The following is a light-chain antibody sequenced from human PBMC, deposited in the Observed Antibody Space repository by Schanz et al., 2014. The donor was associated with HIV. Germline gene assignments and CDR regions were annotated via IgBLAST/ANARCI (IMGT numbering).Light chain of an antibody. CDR1: SSDVGGYDY. J-gene: IGLJ2*01. V-gene: IGLV2-14*03. Sequence: QSALTQPASVSGSPGQSVTISCTGTSSDVGGYDYVSWYQQHPGKAPKLMIYDVTKRPSGVPDRFSGSKSGNTASLTISGLQTEDEADYYCSSYTSSSTPVFGGGTKLPVV. CDR3: SSYTSSSTPV. CDR2: DVT.